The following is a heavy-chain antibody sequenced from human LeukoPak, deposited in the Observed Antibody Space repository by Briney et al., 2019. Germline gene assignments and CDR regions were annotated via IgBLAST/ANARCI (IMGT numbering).Heavy chain of an antibody. D-gene: IGHD7-27*01. Sequence: PGGSLRLSCAASGFTFSSYGMHWVRQAPGKGLEWVAFIRYDGSNKYYADSVKGRFTISRDNSKNTLYLQMNSLRAEDTAVYYCARDGKDWGSGYYYFDYWGQGTLVTVSS. CDR3: ARDGKDWGSGYYYFDY. CDR2: IRYDGSNK. V-gene: IGHV3-30*02. CDR1: GFTFSSYG. J-gene: IGHJ4*02.